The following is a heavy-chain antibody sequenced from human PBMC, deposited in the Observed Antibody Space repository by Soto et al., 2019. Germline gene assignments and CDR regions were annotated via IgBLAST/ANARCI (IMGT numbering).Heavy chain of an antibody. D-gene: IGHD3-16*01. J-gene: IGHJ5*01. CDR3: AGFGGAALSHNWFDF. CDR2: IYPDNSGT. CDR1: GYRFSDYW. Sequence: EVQLVQSGAEVKKPGDSLKISCKGSGYRFSDYWIGWVRQTPGKGLEWMGIIYPDNSGTIYSPSFQGQVTLSADKSINTAYLQWSSLKASDTAIFYCAGFGGAALSHNWFDFWGQGTLVTVSS. V-gene: IGHV5-51*03.